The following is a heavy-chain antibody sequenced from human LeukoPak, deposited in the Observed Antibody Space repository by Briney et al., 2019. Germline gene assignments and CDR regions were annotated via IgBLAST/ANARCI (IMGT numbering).Heavy chain of an antibody. CDR2: ISSSSSYI. CDR1: GLTCSDAW. CDR3: AREANYDFWSGYPRAFDI. J-gene: IGHJ3*02. Sequence: GGSLRLSCAASGLTCSDAWVNWVRQASGKGLEWVSSISSSSSYIYYADSVKGRFTISRDNAKNSLYLQMNSLRAEDTAVYYCAREANYDFWSGYPRAFDIWGQGTMVTVSS. D-gene: IGHD3-3*01. V-gene: IGHV3-21*01.